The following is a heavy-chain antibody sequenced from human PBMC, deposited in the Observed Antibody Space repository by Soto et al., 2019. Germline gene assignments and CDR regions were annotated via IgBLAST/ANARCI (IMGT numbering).Heavy chain of an antibody. CDR2: IFYSGST. V-gene: IGHV4-31*03. J-gene: IGHJ4*02. CDR1: GGSINSGGYY. Sequence: QVQLQESGPGLVKPSQTLSLTCTVSGGSINSGGYYWSWIRQHPGKGLEWIGYIFYSGSTYYNPSLKSRVTMSLDMSKNQFSLKLSSVTAADTAVYYCAGVGGSGSPFDNWGQGTLVTVSS. CDR3: AGVGGSGSPFDN. D-gene: IGHD3-10*01.